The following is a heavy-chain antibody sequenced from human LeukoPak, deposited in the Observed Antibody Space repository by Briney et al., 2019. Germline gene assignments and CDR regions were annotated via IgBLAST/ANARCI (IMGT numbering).Heavy chain of an antibody. CDR3: ARVSRVIAAAPYGMDV. CDR1: GGSFSGYY. D-gene: IGHD6-13*01. J-gene: IGHJ6*02. V-gene: IGHV4-34*01. CDR2: INHSGST. Sequence: PSETLSLTCAVYGGSFSGYYWSWLRQPPGKGLEWLGEINHSGSTNYNPSLKSRVTISVDTSKNQFSLKLSSVTAADTAVYYCARVSRVIAAAPYGMDVWGQGTTVTVSS.